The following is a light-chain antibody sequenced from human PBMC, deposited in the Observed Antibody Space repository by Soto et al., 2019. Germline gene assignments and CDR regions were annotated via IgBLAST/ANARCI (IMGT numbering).Light chain of an antibody. CDR1: SSDVGGYNY. CDR3: CSYTSSSTYV. V-gene: IGLV2-14*01. CDR2: DVS. Sequence: QSALTQPASVSGSPGQSITISCTGTSSDVGGYNYVSWYQQHPGKAPKLMIYDVSNRPSGVSNRFSGSKSGNTASLTISGLQAEDEADYYCCSYTSSSTYVFGTWTKLTVL. J-gene: IGLJ1*01.